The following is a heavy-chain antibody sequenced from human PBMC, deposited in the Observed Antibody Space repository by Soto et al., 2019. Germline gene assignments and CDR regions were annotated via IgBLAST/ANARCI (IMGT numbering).Heavy chain of an antibody. CDR3: ARGINYYASGDDAFDI. CDR1: GYTFTSYD. CDR2: MNPNSGNT. V-gene: IGHV1-8*01. D-gene: IGHD3-10*01. J-gene: IGHJ3*02. Sequence: QVQLVQSGAEVKKPGASVKVSCKASGYTFTSYDINWVRQATGQGLEWMGWMNPNSGNTGYAQKFKSRVTMTRNTSKSTAYMELSSLRSEDTAVYYCARGINYYASGDDAFDIWGQGTMVTVSS.